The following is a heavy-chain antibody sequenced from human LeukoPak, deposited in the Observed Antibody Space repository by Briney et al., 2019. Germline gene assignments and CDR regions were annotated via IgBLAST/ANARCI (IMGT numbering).Heavy chain of an antibody. CDR2: IYAGDSDT. CDR3: ASRRSIDLFDY. Sequence: GEPLNSSGKASGSSFASNRIGWVPQMPGRGLEGLGIIYAGDSDTRYSPTSQGQVTITADKSISIAYLQWSSPKASDTAMDYCASRRSIDLFDYWGQGTLVTVSS. CDR1: GSSFASNR. D-gene: IGHD3-3*02. J-gene: IGHJ4*02. V-gene: IGHV5-51*01.